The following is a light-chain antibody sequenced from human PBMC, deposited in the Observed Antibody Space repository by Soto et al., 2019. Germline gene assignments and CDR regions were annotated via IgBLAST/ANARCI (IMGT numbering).Light chain of an antibody. Sequence: EIVLTQSPGALSLSPGERATLSCRASQTASSSHLAWYQQKPGQAPRLLIYDASSRATGISDRFSGSGSGTDFTLTISRLEPEDFAVYYCQQYGRSPWTFGQGTKVDIK. CDR2: DAS. J-gene: IGKJ1*01. CDR3: QQYGRSPWT. V-gene: IGKV3-20*01. CDR1: QTASSSH.